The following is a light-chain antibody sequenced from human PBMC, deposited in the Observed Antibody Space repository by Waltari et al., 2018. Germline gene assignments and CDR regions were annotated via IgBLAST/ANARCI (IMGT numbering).Light chain of an antibody. CDR2: EAS. Sequence: EVVLTQSPASLSSSPGERVTLSCRASQNLHKYLAWYQQKPGQAPRLIIYEASTRATGIPDRFSCSGSGTDFTLTIDSLEPEDFAVYFCQQRSNWPPLTFGGGTKVEIK. J-gene: IGKJ4*01. CDR3: QQRSNWPPLT. V-gene: IGKV3-11*01. CDR1: QNLHKY.